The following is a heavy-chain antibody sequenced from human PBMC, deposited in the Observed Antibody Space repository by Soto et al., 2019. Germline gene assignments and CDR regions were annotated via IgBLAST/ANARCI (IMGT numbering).Heavy chain of an antibody. CDR3: AREPCSTISCDNSDYYYVMDV. CDR1: GGTFSTSA. V-gene: IGHV1-69*01. Sequence: QVQLVQSGAEVKKPGSSVKVSCKASGGTFSTSALAWVRQAPGPGLEWMGGIIPFLGASTYAQKFQGRVPITADESTSTATMELSSLRSEDAAVYFCAREPCSTISCDNSDYYYVMDVWGQGTTVAVSS. CDR2: IIPFLGAS. J-gene: IGHJ6*02. D-gene: IGHD2-2*02.